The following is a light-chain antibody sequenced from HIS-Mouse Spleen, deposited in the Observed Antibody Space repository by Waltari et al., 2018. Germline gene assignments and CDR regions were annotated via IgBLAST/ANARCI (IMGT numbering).Light chain of an antibody. CDR1: SSDVGSYNL. CDR2: EGS. V-gene: IGLV2-23*01. J-gene: IGLJ3*02. Sequence: QSALTQPASVSGSPGQSITIPCTGTSSDVGSYNLVSWYQQHPVKAPKLMIYEGSKRPSGVSNRFSGSKSGNTASLTISGLQAEDEADYYCCSYAGSSTWVFGGGTKLTVL. CDR3: CSYAGSSTWV.